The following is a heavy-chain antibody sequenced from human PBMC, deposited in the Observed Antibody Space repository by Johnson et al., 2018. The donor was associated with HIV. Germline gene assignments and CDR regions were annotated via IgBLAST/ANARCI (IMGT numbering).Heavy chain of an antibody. Sequence: VQLVESGGGLVQPDRSLRLSCASSGFTFEDYAMHWVRQGPGKGLEWVSGISWNSDTLVYADSVKGRFTISSDNADNSLHLQMNSLRPEDTALYYCARDLSRRAIYSGAFDIWGQGTMVTVSS. CDR1: GFTFEDYA. CDR2: ISWNSDTL. V-gene: IGHV3-9*01. D-gene: IGHD2-15*01. CDR3: ARDLSRRAIYSGAFDI. J-gene: IGHJ3*02.